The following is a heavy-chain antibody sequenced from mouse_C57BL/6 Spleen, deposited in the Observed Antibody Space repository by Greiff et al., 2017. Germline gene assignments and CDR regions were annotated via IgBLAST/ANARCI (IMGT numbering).Heavy chain of an antibody. J-gene: IGHJ2*01. V-gene: IGHV1-81*01. CDR3: SRAAQATLDY. D-gene: IGHD3-2*02. CDR2: IYPRSGTT. CDR1: GYTFTSYG. Sequence: VQLQQSGAELARPGASVKLSCTASGYTFTSYGISWVQQRPGQGLEWIGEIYPRSGTTYYTETFKGPAPLTADKSSSTAYMVLRSLTSEDSAVYFCSRAAQATLDYWGQGTTLTVSS.